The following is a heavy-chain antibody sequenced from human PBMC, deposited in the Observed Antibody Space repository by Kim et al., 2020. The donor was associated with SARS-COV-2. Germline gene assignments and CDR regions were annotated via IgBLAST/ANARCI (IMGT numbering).Heavy chain of an antibody. CDR1: GFTFSSYG. CDR3: AGQNYDFWSGSPTGDFDI. V-gene: IGHV3-33*01. Sequence: GGSLRLSCAASGFTFSSYGMHWVRQAPGKGLEWVAVIWYDGSNKYYADSVKGRFTISRDNSKNTLYLQMNSLRAEDTAVYYCAGQNYDFWSGSPTGDFDIWGQGTMVTVSS. D-gene: IGHD3-3*01. CDR2: IWYDGSNK. J-gene: IGHJ3*02.